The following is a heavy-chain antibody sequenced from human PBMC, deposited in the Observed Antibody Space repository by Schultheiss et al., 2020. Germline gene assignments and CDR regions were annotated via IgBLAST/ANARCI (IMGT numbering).Heavy chain of an antibody. J-gene: IGHJ4*02. V-gene: IGHV3-21*01. CDR2: ISSSSSYI. CDR3: ARELRIAAAEIDY. Sequence: GESLKISCAASGFTFSSYSMNWVRQAPGKGLEWVSSISSSSSYIYYADSVKGRFTISRDNAKNSLYLQMNSLRAEDTAVYYCARELRIAAAEIDYWGQGTLVTVSS. CDR1: GFTFSSYS. D-gene: IGHD6-13*01.